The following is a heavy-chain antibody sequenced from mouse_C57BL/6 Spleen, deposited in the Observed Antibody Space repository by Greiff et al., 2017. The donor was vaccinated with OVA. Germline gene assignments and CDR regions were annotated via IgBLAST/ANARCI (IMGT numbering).Heavy chain of an antibody. J-gene: IGHJ4*01. CDR3: ANDGSSCGAMDY. Sequence: QVQLQQPGAELVKPGASVKLSCKASGYTFTSYWMQWVKQRPGQGLEWIGEIDPSDSYTNYNQKFKGKATLTVDTSSSTAYMQLSSLTSEDSAVYYCANDGSSCGAMDYWGQGTSVTVSS. CDR2: IDPSDSYT. V-gene: IGHV1-50*01. D-gene: IGHD1-1*01. CDR1: GYTFTSYW.